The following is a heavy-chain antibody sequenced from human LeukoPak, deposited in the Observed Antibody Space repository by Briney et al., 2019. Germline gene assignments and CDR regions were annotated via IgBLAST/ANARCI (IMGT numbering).Heavy chain of an antibody. CDR2: ISGSGGST. Sequence: HTGGSLRLSCAASGFTFSSYGMHWVRQAPGKGLEWVSAISGSGGSTYYADSVKGRFTISRDNSKNTLYLQMNSLRAEDTAVYYCAKDWDHRIAVAGPTFDYWGQGTLVTVSS. CDR1: GFTFSSYG. V-gene: IGHV3-23*01. D-gene: IGHD6-19*01. J-gene: IGHJ4*02. CDR3: AKDWDHRIAVAGPTFDY.